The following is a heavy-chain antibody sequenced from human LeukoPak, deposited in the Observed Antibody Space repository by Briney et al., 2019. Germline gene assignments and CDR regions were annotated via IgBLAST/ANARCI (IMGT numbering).Heavy chain of an antibody. CDR3: ARGLSSTSFPYKKYYYYMDV. D-gene: IGHD2-2*01. CDR2: IGAYNGNT. V-gene: IGHV1-18*01. CDR1: GYTFTSYG. Sequence: ASVKVSCKASGYTFTSYGISWVRQAPGQGLEWMGWIGAYNGNTNYAQKLQGRVTMTTDTSTSTAYMELRSLRSDDTAVYYCARGLSSTSFPYKKYYYYMDVWGKGTTVTVSS. J-gene: IGHJ6*03.